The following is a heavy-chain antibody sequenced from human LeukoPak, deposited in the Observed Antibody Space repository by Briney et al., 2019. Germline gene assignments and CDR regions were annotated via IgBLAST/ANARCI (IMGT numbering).Heavy chain of an antibody. D-gene: IGHD5-18*01. J-gene: IGHJ4*02. CDR1: GFTFSSYA. Sequence: PGGSLRLSCAASGFTFSSYAMSWVRQAPGKGLEWVSAISGSGGSTYYADSVKGRFTISRDNSKNTLYLQMNSLRAEDTAVYYCAKGGGYSYGTAGIFDYWGQGTLVTVSS. CDR2: ISGSGGST. CDR3: AKGGGYSYGTAGIFDY. V-gene: IGHV3-23*01.